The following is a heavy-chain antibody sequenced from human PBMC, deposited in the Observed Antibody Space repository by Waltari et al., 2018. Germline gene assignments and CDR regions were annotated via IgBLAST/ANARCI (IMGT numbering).Heavy chain of an antibody. CDR2: ISSSSSTI. CDR3: ASRGVAGSFDY. CDR1: GFTFSSYS. V-gene: IGHV3-48*01. Sequence: EVQLVESGGGLVQPGGSLRLSCAASGFTFSSYSMNWVRQAPGKGLEWVSYISSSSSTIYYADSVKGRFTISRDNAKNSLYLQMNSLRAEDTAVYYCASRGVAGSFDYWGQGTLVTVSS. D-gene: IGHD6-19*01. J-gene: IGHJ4*02.